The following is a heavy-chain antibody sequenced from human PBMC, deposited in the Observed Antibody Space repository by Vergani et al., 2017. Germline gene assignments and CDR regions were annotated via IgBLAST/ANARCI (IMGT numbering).Heavy chain of an antibody. V-gene: IGHV1-69*18. CDR1: GGTFSSYA. Sequence: QVQLVQSGAEVKKPGSSVKVSCKASGGTFSSYAISWVRQAPGQGLEWMGRIIPIFGTANYAQKFQGRVTNTADESTSTAYMERSSPRSEDTALYYCAGINWNYECWFDPWGQGPLVTVSS. CDR3: AGINWNYECWFDP. J-gene: IGHJ5*02. CDR2: IIPIFGTA. D-gene: IGHD1-7*01.